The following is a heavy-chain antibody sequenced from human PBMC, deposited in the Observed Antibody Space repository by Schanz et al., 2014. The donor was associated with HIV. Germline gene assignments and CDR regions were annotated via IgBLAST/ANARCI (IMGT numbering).Heavy chain of an antibody. D-gene: IGHD2-8*01. CDR1: ANTFPDLD. J-gene: IGHJ4*02. V-gene: IGHV1-8*01. CDR2: LNPKSAHT. Sequence: QVRLIQSGSELKKPGASVTVSCKTSANTFPDLDVNWVRQAPGRGLEWMGWLNPKSAHTGYAQRFQGRVTLTRNTSISTAYMELSSLTSEDTAVYYCARGARDCTNGVCGGYYFDYWGQGTLVTVSS. CDR3: ARGARDCTNGVCGGYYFDY.